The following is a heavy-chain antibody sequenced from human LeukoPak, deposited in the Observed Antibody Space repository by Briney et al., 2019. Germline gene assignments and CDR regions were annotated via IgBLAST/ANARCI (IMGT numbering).Heavy chain of an antibody. D-gene: IGHD6-19*01. CDR2: ISASGSTT. CDR3: AKARTPYNSGFDY. V-gene: IGHV3-23*01. CDR1: GFTFTDYA. J-gene: IGHJ4*02. Sequence: PGGSLRLSCAASGFTFTDYAMGWVRQAPGQGLEWAPTISASGSTTYYADSVRGRFAISRDNSKNTLSLQMSSLRAEDTAVYYCAKARTPYNSGFDYWGQGTLVAVSS.